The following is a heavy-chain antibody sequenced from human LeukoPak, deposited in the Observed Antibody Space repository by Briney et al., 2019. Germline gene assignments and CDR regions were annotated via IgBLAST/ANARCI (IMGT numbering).Heavy chain of an antibody. D-gene: IGHD6-6*01. J-gene: IGHJ4*02. CDR1: GGSISSYY. CDR2: IYYSGST. Sequence: PSETLSLTCTVSGGSISSYYWSWIRQPPGKGLEWIGYIYYSGSTNYNPSLKSRVTISVDTSKNQFSLKLSSATAADTAVYYCARSGASVSARPSYDFDYWGQGTLVTVSS. V-gene: IGHV4-59*13. CDR3: ARSGASVSARPSYDFDY.